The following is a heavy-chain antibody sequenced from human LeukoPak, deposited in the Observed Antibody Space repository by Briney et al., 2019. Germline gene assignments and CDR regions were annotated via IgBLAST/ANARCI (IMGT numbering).Heavy chain of an antibody. CDR2: ISGSGGST. CDR3: AKDNDFWSGYAQN. J-gene: IGHJ4*02. CDR1: GFTFSSYA. Sequence: GRSLRLSCAASGFTFSSYAMSWVRQAPGKGLEWVSAISGSGGSTYYADSVKGRFTISRDNSKNTLYLQMNSLRAEDTAVYYCAKDNDFWSGYAQNWGQGTLVTVSS. D-gene: IGHD3-3*01. V-gene: IGHV3-23*01.